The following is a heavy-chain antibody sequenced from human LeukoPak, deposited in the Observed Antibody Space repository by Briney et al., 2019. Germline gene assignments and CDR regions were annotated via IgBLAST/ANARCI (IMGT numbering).Heavy chain of an antibody. V-gene: IGHV1-24*01. Sequence: ASVKVSCKVSGYTLIEITMHWVRQAPGKGLEWMGGFDPEDGETIYAQQFQGRVTMTEDTSTATAYMELSSLRSEDTAVYYCATSRDYYDGSGYTDYWGQGTLVTVSS. J-gene: IGHJ4*02. CDR2: FDPEDGET. CDR3: ATSRDYYDGSGYTDY. CDR1: GYTLIEIT. D-gene: IGHD3-22*01.